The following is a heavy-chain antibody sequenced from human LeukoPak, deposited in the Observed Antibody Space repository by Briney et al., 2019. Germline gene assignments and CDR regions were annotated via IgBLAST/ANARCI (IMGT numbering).Heavy chain of an antibody. V-gene: IGHV4-34*01. J-gene: IGHJ4*02. CDR1: GGSFSGYY. CDR2: INHSGST. Sequence: SETLSLTCAVYGGSFSGYYWSWIRQPPGKGLERIGEINHSGSTNYNPSLKSRVTISVDTSKNQFSLKLSSVTAADTAVYYCARVPTSYDYVWGSYRYSYYFDYWGQGTLVTVSS. D-gene: IGHD3-16*02. CDR3: ARVPTSYDYVWGSYRYSYYFDY.